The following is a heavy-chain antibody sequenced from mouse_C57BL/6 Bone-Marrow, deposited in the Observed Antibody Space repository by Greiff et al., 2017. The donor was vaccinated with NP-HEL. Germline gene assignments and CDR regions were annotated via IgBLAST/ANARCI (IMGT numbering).Heavy chain of an antibody. J-gene: IGHJ1*03. CDR2: INPNNGGT. CDR3: ARHYYGSSYVGWYCDV. V-gene: IGHV1-26*01. D-gene: IGHD1-1*01. CDR1: GYTFTDYY. Sequence: EVQLQQSGPELVKPGASVKISCKASGYTFTDYYMNWVKQSHGKSLEWIGDINPNNGGTSYNQKFKGKATLTVDKSSSTAYMELRSLTSEDSAVYYCARHYYGSSYVGWYCDVWGTGTTVTVSS.